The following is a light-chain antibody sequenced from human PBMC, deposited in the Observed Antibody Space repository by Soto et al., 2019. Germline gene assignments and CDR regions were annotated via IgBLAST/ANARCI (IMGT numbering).Light chain of an antibody. V-gene: IGKV3D-15*01. J-gene: IGKJ5*01. Sequence: EIIMTQSPATLSVSPGETTRLSCRASQSINSDVAWYQQKVGQTPRLLIHGASTRATGIAARFSASGSGTDFTLTITSLQAQDVAVYYCQQYYSTPSTFGQGTRLEIK. CDR1: QSINSD. CDR2: GAS. CDR3: QQYYSTPST.